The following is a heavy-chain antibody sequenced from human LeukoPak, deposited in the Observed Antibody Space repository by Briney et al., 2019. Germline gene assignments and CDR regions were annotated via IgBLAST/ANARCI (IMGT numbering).Heavy chain of an antibody. D-gene: IGHD3-10*01. CDR3: ASTTMVRGVKSWIDY. V-gene: IGHV4-4*07. CDR2: IYTSGST. J-gene: IGHJ4*02. Sequence: SETLSLTCTVSGGSISSYYWSWIRQPAGKGLEWIGRIYTSGSTNYNPSLKSRVTISVDTSKNQFSLKLSSVTAADTAVYYCASTTMVRGVKSWIDYWGQGTLVTVSS. CDR1: GGSISSYY.